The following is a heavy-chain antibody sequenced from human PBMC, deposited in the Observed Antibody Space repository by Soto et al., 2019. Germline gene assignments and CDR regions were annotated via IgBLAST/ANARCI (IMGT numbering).Heavy chain of an antibody. CDR1: GGSFSGYY. CDR3: ARLTYYDILTGIAVDY. J-gene: IGHJ4*02. Sequence: SETLSLTCAVYGGSFSGYYWSWIRQPPGKGLEWIGEINHSGSTNYNPSLKSRVTISVDTSNNQFSLKLSSVTAADTAVYYCARLTYYDILTGIAVDYWGQGTLVTVSS. CDR2: INHSGST. D-gene: IGHD3-9*01. V-gene: IGHV4-34*01.